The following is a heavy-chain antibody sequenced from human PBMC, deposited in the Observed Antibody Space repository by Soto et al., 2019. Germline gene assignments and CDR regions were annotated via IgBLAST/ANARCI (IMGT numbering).Heavy chain of an antibody. D-gene: IGHD6-13*01. V-gene: IGHV4-31*03. J-gene: IGHJ5*02. CDR3: ARERGHSSSWRFDP. CDR2: IYYSGST. Sequence: PSETLSLTCTVSGGSISSGCYYWSWIRQHPGKGLEWIGYIYYSGSTYYNPSLKSRVTISVDTSKNQFSLKLSSVTAADTAVYYCARERGHSSSWRFDPWGQGTLVTVSS. CDR1: GGSISSGCYY.